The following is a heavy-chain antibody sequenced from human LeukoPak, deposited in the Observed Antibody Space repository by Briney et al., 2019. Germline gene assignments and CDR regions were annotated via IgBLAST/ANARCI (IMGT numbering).Heavy chain of an antibody. CDR1: GGSISSSSYY. CDR3: ARGVGVTDTTMAPDPGMDV. V-gene: IGHV4-39*07. Sequence: SETLSLTCTVSGGSISSSSYYWGWIRQPPGKGLEWIGEINHGGGTNYNPSLKSRVTISVDTSKNQFSLKLSSVTAADTAVYYCARGVGVTDTTMAPDPGMDVWGQGTTVTVSS. D-gene: IGHD5-18*01. J-gene: IGHJ6*02. CDR2: INHGGGT.